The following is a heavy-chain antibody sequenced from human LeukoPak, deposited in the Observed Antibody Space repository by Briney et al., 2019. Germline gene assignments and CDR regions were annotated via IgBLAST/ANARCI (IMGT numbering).Heavy chain of an antibody. V-gene: IGHV3-7*03. CDR3: AIAYGLDV. J-gene: IGHJ6*02. CDR1: GFTFTNFW. CDR2: INGDGSDR. Sequence: GGSLRLSCAASGFTFTNFWMSWGRQAPGKGREWVANINGDGSDRYYMDSLKGRFTLSRDNAKHSLYLQMNSLRVEDTAIYYCAIAYGLDVWGQGTTVTVSS.